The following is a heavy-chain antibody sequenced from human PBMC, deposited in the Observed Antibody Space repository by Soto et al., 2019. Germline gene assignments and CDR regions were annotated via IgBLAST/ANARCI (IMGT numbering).Heavy chain of an antibody. CDR2: INPSGDST. CDR3: ARSIVVVTALDY. V-gene: IGHV1-46*01. D-gene: IGHD2-21*02. J-gene: IGHJ4*02. CDR1: GYTFTSYY. Sequence: GASVKVSCKASGYTFTSYYMHWVRQAPGQGLEWMGIINPSGDSTSYAQKFQGRVTMTRDTSTSTVYMELSSLRSEDTAVYYCARSIVVVTALDYWGQGTLVTVSS.